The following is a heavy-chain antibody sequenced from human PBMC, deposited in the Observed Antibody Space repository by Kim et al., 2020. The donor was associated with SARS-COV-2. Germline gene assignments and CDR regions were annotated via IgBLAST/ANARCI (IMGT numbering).Heavy chain of an antibody. J-gene: IGHJ3*02. D-gene: IGHD3-3*02. CDR3: TRIPATALAFWDAFDI. V-gene: IGHV3-73*01. Sequence: SVKGRFTISGDDSRNTAYLEMNGLKTEDTAVYYCTRIPATALAFWDAFDIWGQGTMVTVSS.